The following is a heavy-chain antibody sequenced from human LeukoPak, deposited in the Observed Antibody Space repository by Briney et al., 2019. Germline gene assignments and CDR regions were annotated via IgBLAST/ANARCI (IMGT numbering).Heavy chain of an antibody. V-gene: IGHV3-48*01. CDR3: AELGITMIGGV. Sequence: RAGGSLRLSCAASGFSFSNYSMNWVRQAPGKGLEWVSYISSSSSTIYYADSVKGRFTISRDNAKNSLYLQMNSLRVEDTAVYYCAELGITMIGGVWGKGTTVTISS. J-gene: IGHJ6*04. D-gene: IGHD3-10*02. CDR2: ISSSSSTI. CDR1: GFSFSNYS.